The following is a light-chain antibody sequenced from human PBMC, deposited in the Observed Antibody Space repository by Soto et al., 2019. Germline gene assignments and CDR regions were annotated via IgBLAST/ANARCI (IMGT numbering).Light chain of an antibody. CDR1: SSDVGGYNY. CDR3: SSYTSITTLVL. CDR2: DVS. J-gene: IGLJ3*02. V-gene: IGLV2-14*01. Sequence: QSALTQPRSVSGSPGQSVTISCTGTSSDVGGYNYVSWYQQYPGKAPKLIIYDVSDRPSDISTRFSGSKSGNTASLTISGLRAEDEADYYCSSYTSITTLVLFGGGTKLTVL.